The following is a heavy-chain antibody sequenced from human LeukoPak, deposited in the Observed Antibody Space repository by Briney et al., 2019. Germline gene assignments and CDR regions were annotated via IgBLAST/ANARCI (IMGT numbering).Heavy chain of an antibody. CDR1: DDSISDYY. J-gene: IGHJ4*02. CDR3: TRGAGWLIDY. CDR2: FYNSGRF. Sequence: PSETLSLTCTVSDDSISDYYRGWIRQPPGKGLEWIGYFYNSGRFTYNPSLKSRVTISADTSKNHFSLKLNSVTTADTAVYYCTRGAGWLIDYWGQGILVTVSS. V-gene: IGHV4-59*01. D-gene: IGHD3-16*01.